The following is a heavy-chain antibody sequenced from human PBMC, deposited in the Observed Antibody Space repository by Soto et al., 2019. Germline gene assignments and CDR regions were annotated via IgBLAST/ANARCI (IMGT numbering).Heavy chain of an antibody. Sequence: DVLLVESGGGLVQPGGSLRLTCKVSGFRLDDYAMHWVRQAPGKGLEWVSGISGNGEDLEYAAPVRGRFAISRERAGNSPFRKITGRGVESWASNSVAKEEGVGLGGPASQDFHLNSWGQGALVTVSS. D-gene: IGHD3-16*01. CDR2: ISGNGEDL. CDR3: AKEEGVGLGGPASQDFHLNS. V-gene: IGHV3-9*01. J-gene: IGHJ4*02. CDR1: GFRLDDYA.